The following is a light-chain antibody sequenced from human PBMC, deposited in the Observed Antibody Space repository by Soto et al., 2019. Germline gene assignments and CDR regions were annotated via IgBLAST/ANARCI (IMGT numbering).Light chain of an antibody. Sequence: DIQMTQSPSSLSASVGDRVTITCQASHDISNSLNWYQQKPGKAPKLLIYDASNLETGVPSRVSGSGSGTDFTFTISSLQPEDIATYYCHQYYNLPWTFGQGTQVDNK. CDR1: HDISNS. CDR3: HQYYNLPWT. CDR2: DAS. V-gene: IGKV1-33*01. J-gene: IGKJ1*01.